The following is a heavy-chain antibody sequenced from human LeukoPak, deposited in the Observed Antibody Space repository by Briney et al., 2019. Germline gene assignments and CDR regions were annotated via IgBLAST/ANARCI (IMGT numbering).Heavy chain of an antibody. CDR1: GFTFSSYV. CDR3: ARDKGTSYLSYFDY. D-gene: IGHD2-2*01. V-gene: IGHV3-30*04. J-gene: IGHJ4*02. Sequence: GGSLRLSCAASGFTFSSYVMHWVRQAPGKGLEWVAIISYDGSNEYYADSVKGRFTISRDNSKNTLYLQMNSLRAADTAVYYCARDKGTSYLSYFDYWGQGTLVTVSS. CDR2: ISYDGSNE.